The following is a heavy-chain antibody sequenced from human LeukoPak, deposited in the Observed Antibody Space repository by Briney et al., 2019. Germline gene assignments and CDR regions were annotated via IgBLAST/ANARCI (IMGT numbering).Heavy chain of an antibody. V-gene: IGHV3-64*01. CDR1: GFTFSNYA. Sequence: PGGSLRLSYAASGFTFSNYAMHWVRQAPGKGLEYVSAISSNGGSTYYANSVKGRFTISRDNSKNTLFLQMVSLRPEDMAVYYCARESSSWLFDYWGQGTLVTVSS. CDR2: ISSNGGST. J-gene: IGHJ4*02. CDR3: ARESSSWLFDY. D-gene: IGHD6-13*01.